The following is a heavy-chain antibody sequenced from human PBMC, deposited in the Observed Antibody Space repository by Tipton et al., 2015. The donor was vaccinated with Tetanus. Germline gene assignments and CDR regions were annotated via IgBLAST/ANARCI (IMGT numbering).Heavy chain of an antibody. CDR1: GLSFSGYG. V-gene: IGHV3-48*02. D-gene: IGHD3-3*01. J-gene: IGHJ5*02. Sequence: SLRLSCATSGLSFSGYGLHWVRQAPGKGLEWVSHISGTGTTVDYADSVKGRFTISRDNAKNSLYLQMNSLRDEDTAIYYCARDFRPIFGVAQPFDPWGQGTLVTVSS. CDR3: ARDFRPIFGVAQPFDP. CDR2: ISGTGTTV.